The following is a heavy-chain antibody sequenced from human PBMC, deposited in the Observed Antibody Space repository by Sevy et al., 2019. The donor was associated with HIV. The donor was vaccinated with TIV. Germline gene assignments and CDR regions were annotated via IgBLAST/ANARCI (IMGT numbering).Heavy chain of an antibody. CDR3: ARKQFVLPFDY. D-gene: IGHD6-6*01. Sequence: GGSLRLSFAASGFTFSDYAIHWVRHAPGKGLEWLAVISYHGRNQFYADSVRGRFTISRDDSKNTVYLQMNSLRPDDTAVYYCARKQFVLPFDYWGQGTLVTVSS. J-gene: IGHJ4*02. CDR2: ISYHGRNQ. CDR1: GFTFSDYA. V-gene: IGHV3-30*04.